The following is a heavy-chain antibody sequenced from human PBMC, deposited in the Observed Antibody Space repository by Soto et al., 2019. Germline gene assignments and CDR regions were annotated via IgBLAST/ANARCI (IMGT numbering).Heavy chain of an antibody. V-gene: IGHV3-15*07. CDR3: TTTRYGDYDY. CDR1: GFTFSNAW. D-gene: IGHD4-17*01. J-gene: IGHJ4*02. CDR2: IKSKTDGGTT. Sequence: EVQLVESGGGLVKPGGSLRLSCAASGFTFSNAWMNWVRQAPGKGLEWVGRIKSKTDGGTTGYAAPVKGRFTISRDDSKNTVYLQMNSLRTEDTAFYYCTTTRYGDYDYWGQGTLVTVSS.